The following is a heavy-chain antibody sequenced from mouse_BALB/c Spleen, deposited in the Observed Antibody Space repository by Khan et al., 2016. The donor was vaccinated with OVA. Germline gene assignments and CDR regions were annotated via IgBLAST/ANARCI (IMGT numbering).Heavy chain of an antibody. Sequence: QVQLKESGPGLVQPSQSLSITCTVSGFSLTSYGVHWVRQSPGKGLEWLGVIWSGGSTDYNAAFISRLSISKDNSKSQVFFKMNSLQANDTAIYYCARMSPDDGPGAMDYWGQGTSVTVSS. CDR1: GFSLTSYG. V-gene: IGHV2-2*02. CDR2: IWSGGST. CDR3: ARMSPDDGPGAMDY. J-gene: IGHJ4*01. D-gene: IGHD2-3*01.